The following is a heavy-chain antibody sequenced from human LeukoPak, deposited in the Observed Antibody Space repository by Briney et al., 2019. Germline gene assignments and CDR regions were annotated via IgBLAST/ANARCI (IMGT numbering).Heavy chain of an antibody. V-gene: IGHV3-23*01. D-gene: IGHD6-19*01. CDR2: ISGSGGST. CDR1: GFTFSSYA. Sequence: GGSLRLSCAASGFTFSSYAMSWVRQAPGKGLEWVSAISGSGGSTYYADSVKGRFTISRDNSKNTLYLQMNSLRAEDTAVYYCAKDIYSSGWYGEFDYWGQGTLVTVPS. CDR3: AKDIYSSGWYGEFDY. J-gene: IGHJ4*02.